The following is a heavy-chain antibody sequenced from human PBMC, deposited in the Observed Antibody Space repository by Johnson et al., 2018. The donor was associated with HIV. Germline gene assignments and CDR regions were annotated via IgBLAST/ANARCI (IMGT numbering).Heavy chain of an antibody. CDR3: ARPTHSYGYAFDI. J-gene: IGHJ3*02. V-gene: IGHV3-11*04. CDR1: DYY. Sequence: DYYMSWIRQAPGKGLEWVSYISSSGSTIYYADSVKGRFTISRDNAKNSLYLQMNSLRAEDTAVYYCARPTHSYGYAFDIWGQGTMVTVSS. CDR2: ISSSGSTI. D-gene: IGHD5-18*01.